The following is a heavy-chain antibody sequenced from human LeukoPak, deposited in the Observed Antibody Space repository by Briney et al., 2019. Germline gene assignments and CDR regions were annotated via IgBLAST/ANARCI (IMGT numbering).Heavy chain of an antibody. CDR3: ARSPGSSSYWGPFDV. Sequence: GASVKVSCKASGYTFTHYYIHWRRQAPGRGPEWLGWIDPKSGATYYAEKFQGRVTMTGDTSIDTAYMQQSRVTSDDTAVYYCARSPGSSSYWGPFDVWGQGALVTVSS. D-gene: IGHD3-22*01. CDR2: IDPKSGAT. V-gene: IGHV1-2*02. CDR1: GYTFTHYY. J-gene: IGHJ4*02.